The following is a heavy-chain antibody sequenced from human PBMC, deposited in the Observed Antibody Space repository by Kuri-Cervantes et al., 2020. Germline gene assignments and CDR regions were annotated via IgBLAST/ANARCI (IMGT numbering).Heavy chain of an antibody. CDR2: TNWDDTIS. Sequence: GRSMRLSCAASGFTVDDYAIHWVRHAPGQGLEWVSSTNWDDTISAYADSAKGRFIISRDNNLQSLYLHMNSLRSEDTAFYYCIKDGEAGTTRGLFDSWGPGTLVTVSS. D-gene: IGHD1-1*01. J-gene: IGHJ4*02. CDR1: GFTVDDYA. CDR3: IKDGEAGTTRGLFDS. V-gene: IGHV3-43D*04.